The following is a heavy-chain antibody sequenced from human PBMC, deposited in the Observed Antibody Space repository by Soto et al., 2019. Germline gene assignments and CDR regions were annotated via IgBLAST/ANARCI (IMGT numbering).Heavy chain of an antibody. V-gene: IGHV1-18*01. J-gene: IGHJ4*02. Sequence: QVQLVQSGAEVKKPGASVKVSCKASGYTFTSYGISWVRQAPGQGLEWMGWINAYNGNKKYAQKLQGRVTMTTDTSTSAAYMELRCLRSDGTAVYYCARDIGQQLFDYWGQGTLVTVSS. CDR2: INAYNGNK. CDR3: ARDIGQQLFDY. D-gene: IGHD6-13*01. CDR1: GYTFTSYG.